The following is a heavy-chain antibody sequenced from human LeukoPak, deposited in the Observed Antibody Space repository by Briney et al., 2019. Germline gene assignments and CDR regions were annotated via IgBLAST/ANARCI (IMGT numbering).Heavy chain of an antibody. CDR1: GGSISSYY. D-gene: IGHD6-13*01. V-gene: IGHV4-59*01. CDR3: ARELLTSYSSSWYLDY. CDR2: IYTSGST. Sequence: SETLSLTCTVSGGSISSYYWSWIRQPPGKGLEWIGYIYTSGSTNYNPSLKSRVTISVDTSKNQFSLKLSSVTAADTAVYYCARELLTSYSSSWYLDYWGQGTLVTVSS. J-gene: IGHJ4*02.